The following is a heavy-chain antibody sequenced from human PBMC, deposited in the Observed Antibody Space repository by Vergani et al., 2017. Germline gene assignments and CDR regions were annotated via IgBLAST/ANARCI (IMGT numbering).Heavy chain of an antibody. D-gene: IGHD5-18*01. Sequence: EEQLLETGGGLVQPGGSLRLSCAASGITFNSYARSWVRQAPGKGLEWVSAISGSGGSTYYADSVKGRFTISRDNSKNTLYLQMNSLRAEDTAIYYCAKDRPQRWLGGGMDVWGQGTTVTVS. CDR1: GITFNSYA. CDR3: AKDRPQRWLGGGMDV. J-gene: IGHJ6*02. CDR2: ISGSGGST. V-gene: IGHV3-23*01.